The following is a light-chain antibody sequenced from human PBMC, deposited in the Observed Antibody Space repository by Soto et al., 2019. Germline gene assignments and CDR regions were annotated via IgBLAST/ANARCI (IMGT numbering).Light chain of an antibody. CDR2: AAS. CDR1: QSIGGF. J-gene: IGKJ4*01. V-gene: IGKV1-39*01. Sequence: DIQMTQYTSSLSASVGDRVTITCRASQSIGGFLNWYQQKLGKAPKLLIYAASSLQSGVPSRFSGSGSGTDFTLTISSLQPEDFATYYCQQSYSTPLTFGGGAKVDI. CDR3: QQSYSTPLT.